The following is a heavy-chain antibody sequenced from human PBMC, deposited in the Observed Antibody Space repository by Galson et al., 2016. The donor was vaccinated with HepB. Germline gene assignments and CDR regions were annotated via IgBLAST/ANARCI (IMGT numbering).Heavy chain of an antibody. CDR2: TYYRSKWYN. CDR1: GDSVSSNSAA. D-gene: IGHD2-15*01. Sequence: CAISGDSVSSNSAAWNWIRQSPSRGLEWLGRTYYRSKWYNDYALSVKSRTTTNPDTSKTQFSLHLTSVTPEDTAVYYCAREPGHCSGGSCYSGGTDVWGQGTTVTASS. J-gene: IGHJ6*02. CDR3: AREPGHCSGGSCYSGGTDV. V-gene: IGHV6-1*01.